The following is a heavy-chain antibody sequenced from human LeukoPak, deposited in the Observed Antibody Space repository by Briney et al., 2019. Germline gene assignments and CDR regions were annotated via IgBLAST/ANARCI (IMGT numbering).Heavy chain of an antibody. CDR1: GFTFCSYS. CDR3: ARGAGGY. V-gene: IGHV3-21*01. J-gene: IGHJ4*02. CDR2: IGSRSSYT. Sequence: GGSLRLSCAASGFTFCSYSMIWLRQAPGKGLEGVSSIGSRSSYTYYADPVKGRFTISRDNAKNSLYLQMNSLRAEDTAVYYCARGAGGYWGQGTLVTVSS.